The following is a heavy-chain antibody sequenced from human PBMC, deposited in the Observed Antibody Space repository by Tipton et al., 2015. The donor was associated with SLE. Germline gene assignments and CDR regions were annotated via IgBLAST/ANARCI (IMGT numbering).Heavy chain of an antibody. CDR2: IYTSGNT. Sequence: TLSLTCTVSGASINSATYYWNWIRQPAGKGLEWIGHIYTSGNTNYNPSLKSRVTISVDTSKNQFSLKLSSVTAADTAVYYCARDRGQQLQRGYFQHWGQGTLVTVSS. CDR3: ARDRGQQLQRGYFQH. J-gene: IGHJ1*01. D-gene: IGHD6-13*01. CDR1: GASINSATYY. V-gene: IGHV4-61*09.